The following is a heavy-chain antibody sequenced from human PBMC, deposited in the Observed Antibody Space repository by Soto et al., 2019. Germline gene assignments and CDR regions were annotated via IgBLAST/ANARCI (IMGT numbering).Heavy chain of an antibody. V-gene: IGHV1-69*02. CDR1: GGTFSSY. CDR3: ARLLYYDSSGYPVDY. Sequence: QVQLVQSGAEVKKPGSSVKVSCKASGGTFSSYISWVRQAPGQGLEWMGRIIPILGIANYAQKFQGRVTITGYKSTSTDYMELSSLRSDDTAVYYCARLLYYDSSGYPVDYWGQGTLVTVSS. J-gene: IGHJ4*02. D-gene: IGHD3-22*01. CDR2: IIPILGIA.